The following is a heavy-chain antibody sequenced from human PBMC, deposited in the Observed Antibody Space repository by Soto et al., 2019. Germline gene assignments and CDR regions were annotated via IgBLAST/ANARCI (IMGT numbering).Heavy chain of an antibody. J-gene: IGHJ6*02. V-gene: IGHV3-30*03. CDR1: GFTFSSYG. Sequence: PGGSLRLSCAASGFTFSSYGMHWVRQAPGKGLEWVAVISYDGSNKYYADSVKGRFTISRDNSKNTLYLQMNSLRAEDTAVYYCATAYYYGSGSYYALNYYGMDVWGQGTTVTVSS. CDR3: ATAYYYGSGSYYALNYYGMDV. D-gene: IGHD3-10*01. CDR2: ISYDGSNK.